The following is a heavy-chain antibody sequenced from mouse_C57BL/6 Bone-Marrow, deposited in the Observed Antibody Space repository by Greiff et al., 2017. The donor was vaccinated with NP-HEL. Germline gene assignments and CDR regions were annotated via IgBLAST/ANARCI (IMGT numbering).Heavy chain of an antibody. J-gene: IGHJ2*01. CDR3: ASSFPHFDY. CDR2: ISYDGSN. Sequence: EVQLQQSGPGLVKPSQSLSLTCSVTGYSITSGYYWNWIRQFPGNKLEWMGYISYDGSNNYNPSPKNRISITRDTAKNQFFLKLKSVTTEDTATYDGASSFPHFDYWGQGTTLTVSS. CDR1: GYSITSGYY. V-gene: IGHV3-6*01.